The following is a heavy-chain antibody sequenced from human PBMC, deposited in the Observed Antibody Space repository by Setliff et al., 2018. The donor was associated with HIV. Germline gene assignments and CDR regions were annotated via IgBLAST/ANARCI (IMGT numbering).Heavy chain of an antibody. J-gene: IGHJ4*02. Sequence: GESLKISCAASGFIFSYYSVHWVRQAPGKGLEWVSSISSSSSYIYYADSVKGRFTISRDNAKNSLYLQMNSLRAEDTAVYYCARENYGDYYLSIDYWGQGTLVTVSS. CDR3: ARENYGDYYLSIDY. D-gene: IGHD4-17*01. V-gene: IGHV3-21*01. CDR2: ISSSSSYI. CDR1: GFIFSYYS.